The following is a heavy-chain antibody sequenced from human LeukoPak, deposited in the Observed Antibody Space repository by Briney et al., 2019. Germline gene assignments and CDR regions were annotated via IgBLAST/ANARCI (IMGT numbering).Heavy chain of an antibody. CDR1: GFTFSCYA. Sequence: GGSLRLSCAASGFTFSCYAMSWVRQAPGHGLEWVSAISGSGGSTYYADSVKGRFTISRDNSKNTLYLQMNSLRAEGTAVYYCAKDPILGGGYRVWGPLDYWGQGTLVTVSS. D-gene: IGHD5-18*01. CDR3: AKDPILGGGYRVWGPLDY. J-gene: IGHJ4*02. CDR2: ISGSGGST. V-gene: IGHV3-23*01.